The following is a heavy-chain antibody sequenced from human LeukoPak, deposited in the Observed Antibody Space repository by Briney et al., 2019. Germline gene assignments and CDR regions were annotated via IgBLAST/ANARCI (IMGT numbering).Heavy chain of an antibody. CDR1: GGSISSYY. CDR2: IYTSGST. D-gene: IGHD6-19*01. J-gene: IGHJ5*02. CDR3: ARGLGLVSRSGWFDP. Sequence: SETLSLTCTVPGGSISSYYWSWIRQPAGKGLEWIGRIYTSGSTNYNPSLKSRVTMSVDTSKNQFSLKLSSVTAADTAVYYCARGLGLVSRSGWFDPWGQGTLVTVSS. V-gene: IGHV4-4*07.